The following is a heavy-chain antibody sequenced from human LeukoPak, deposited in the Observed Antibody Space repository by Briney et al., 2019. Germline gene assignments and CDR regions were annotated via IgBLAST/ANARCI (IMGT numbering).Heavy chain of an antibody. CDR2: ISAYNGNT. CDR3: AREVVIEPAVAYYYYGMDV. D-gene: IGHD1-14*01. J-gene: IGHJ6*02. CDR1: GYTFTSYG. Sequence: ASVKVSCKASGYTFTSYGISWVRQAPGQGLEWMGWISAYNGNTNYAQKLQGRVTMTTDTSTNTAYMELRSLRSDDTAVYYCAREVVIEPAVAYYYYGMDVWGQGTTVTVSS. V-gene: IGHV1-18*01.